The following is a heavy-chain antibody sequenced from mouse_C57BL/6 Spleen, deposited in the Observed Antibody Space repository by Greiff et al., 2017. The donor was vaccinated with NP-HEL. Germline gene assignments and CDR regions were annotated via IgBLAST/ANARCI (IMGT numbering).Heavy chain of an antibody. CDR2: IYPRSGNT. D-gene: IGHD2-1*01. V-gene: IGHV1-81*01. CDR3: ERGRDYDGNYEGDFDV. CDR1: GYTFTSYG. Sequence: QVQLKQSGAELARPGASVKLSCKASGYTFTSYGISWVKQRTGQGLEWIGEIYPRSGNTYYNEKFKGKATLTADKSSSTAYMELRSLTSEDSAVYCCERGRDYDGNYEGDFDVWGTGTTVTVSS. J-gene: IGHJ1*03.